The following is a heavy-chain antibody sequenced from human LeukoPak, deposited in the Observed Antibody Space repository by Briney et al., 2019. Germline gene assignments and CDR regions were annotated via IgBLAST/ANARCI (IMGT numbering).Heavy chain of an antibody. Sequence: PGGSLRLSCAASGFTFSIYSMNWVRQAPGKGLEWVSSISSTSSYIYYADSVKGRFTISRDNAQKSLYLQMNSLRAEDTAVYYCARFGYGSGLYLLYWGQGTLVTVSS. CDR2: ISSTSSYI. D-gene: IGHD6-25*01. J-gene: IGHJ4*02. CDR3: ARFGYGSGLYLLY. V-gene: IGHV3-21*01. CDR1: GFTFSIYS.